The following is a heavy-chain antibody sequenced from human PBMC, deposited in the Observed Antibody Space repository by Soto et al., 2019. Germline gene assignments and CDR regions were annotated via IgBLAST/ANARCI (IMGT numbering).Heavy chain of an antibody. D-gene: IGHD3-3*01. Sequence: GSLRLSCAASGFTFSSYSMNWVRQAPGKGLEWVSSISSSSSYIYYADSVKGRFTISRDNAKNSLYLQMNSLRAEDTAVYYCAKPFRVLEWLSAGAFDIWGQGTMVTVSS. J-gene: IGHJ3*02. CDR1: GFTFSSYS. CDR2: ISSSSSYI. CDR3: AKPFRVLEWLSAGAFDI. V-gene: IGHV3-21*01.